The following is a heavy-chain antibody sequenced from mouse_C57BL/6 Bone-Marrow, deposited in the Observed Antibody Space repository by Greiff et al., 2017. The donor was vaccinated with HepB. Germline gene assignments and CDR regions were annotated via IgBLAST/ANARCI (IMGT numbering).Heavy chain of an antibody. Sequence: QVQLQQPGAELVRPGSSVKLSCKASGYTFTSYWMDWVKQRPGQGLEWIGNIYPSDSETHYNQKFKDKATLTVDKSSSTAYMQLSSLTSEDSAVYYGARSRPPEAMDYGGQGTSVPVSS. J-gene: IGHJ4*01. CDR1: GYTFTSYW. CDR2: IYPSDSET. CDR3: ARSRPPEAMDY. V-gene: IGHV1-61*01.